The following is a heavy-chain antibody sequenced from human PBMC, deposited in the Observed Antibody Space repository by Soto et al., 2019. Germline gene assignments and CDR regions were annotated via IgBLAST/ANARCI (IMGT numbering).Heavy chain of an antibody. CDR2: VSSRSSII. J-gene: IGHJ4*02. D-gene: IGHD6-13*01. V-gene: IGHV3-48*02. Sequence: EVQLVESGGGLVQSGGSLRLSCAASGFTFSSYTMNWVRQAPGKGLEWVSYVSSRSSIIYYADSVKGRFTISRDNAKNSLYLQMNSLRDEDTAVYYCARVIAAAGDLQRGYFDYWGQGTLVTVPS. CDR3: ARVIAAAGDLQRGYFDY. CDR1: GFTFSSYT.